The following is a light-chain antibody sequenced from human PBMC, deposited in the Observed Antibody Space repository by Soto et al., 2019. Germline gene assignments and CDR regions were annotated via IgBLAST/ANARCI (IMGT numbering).Light chain of an antibody. CDR1: SGYTNYK. J-gene: IGLJ2*01. Sequence: QSVLTQPPSASASLGASVTLTCTLSSGYTNYKVDWYQQRPGKGPRFVMRVGTGGIVGSKGDGIPDRFSVLGSGLNRYLTIRNIQEEDEGEYHCGTDHGSGSDFVVVFGGGTKVTVL. CDR3: GTDHGSGSDFVVV. V-gene: IGLV9-49*01. CDR2: VGTGGIVG.